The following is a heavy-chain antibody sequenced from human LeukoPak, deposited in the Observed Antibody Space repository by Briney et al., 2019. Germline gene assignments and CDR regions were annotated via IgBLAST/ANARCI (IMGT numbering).Heavy chain of an antibody. V-gene: IGHV4-59*01. CDR1: GGSLSSYY. Sequence: KSSETLSLTCTVSGGSLSSYYWTWIRQPPGKGLEWIGYIYYTGSTSYNPSLKSRVTISVQTSKNQFSLKLSSVTAADTAVYYCAREGIAAAGTGGWFDPWGQGTLVTVSS. CDR3: AREGIAAAGTGGWFDP. CDR2: IYYTGST. D-gene: IGHD6-13*01. J-gene: IGHJ5*02.